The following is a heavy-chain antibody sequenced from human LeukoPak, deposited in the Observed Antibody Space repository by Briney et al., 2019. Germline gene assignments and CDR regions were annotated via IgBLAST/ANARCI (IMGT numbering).Heavy chain of an antibody. CDR2: IYYSGST. CDR1: GGSISSSSYY. D-gene: IGHD6-19*01. J-gene: IGHJ4*02. V-gene: IGHV4-39*01. Sequence: SETLSLTCTVSGGSISSSSYYWGWIRQPPGKGLEWIGSIYYSGSTYYNPSLKSRVTISVDTSKNQFSLKLSSVTAADTAVYYYARHMVSGWYDRFDYWGQGTLVTVSS. CDR3: ARHMVSGWYDRFDY.